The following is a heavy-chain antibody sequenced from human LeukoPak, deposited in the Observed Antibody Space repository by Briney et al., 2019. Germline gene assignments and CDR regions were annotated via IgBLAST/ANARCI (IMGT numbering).Heavy chain of an antibody. D-gene: IGHD3-10*01. V-gene: IGHV1-18*04. Sequence: GASVKVSCKASGYTFTSYYMRWVRQASGQGLEWVGSISTKNGYTKLAQKFQGRVAMTKDTSANTIYMDLKSLTFDDTAVYYCAREKLWFGELPFDNWGQGTLVSVSS. CDR1: GYTFTSYY. CDR2: ISTKNGYT. CDR3: AREKLWFGELPFDN. J-gene: IGHJ4*02.